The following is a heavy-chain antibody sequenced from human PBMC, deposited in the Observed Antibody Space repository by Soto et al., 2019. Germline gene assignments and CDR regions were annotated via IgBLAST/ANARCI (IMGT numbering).Heavy chain of an antibody. Sequence: SVKVSCKASCYTFTSYGISWVRQAPGQGLEWMGWISAYNGNTNYAQRLQGRVTMTTDTSTSTAYMELRSLRSDDTAVYYCAREVHYYDSSGYDAFDIWGQGTMVTVSS. CDR2: ISAYNGNT. V-gene: IGHV1-18*01. CDR3: AREVHYYDSSGYDAFDI. D-gene: IGHD3-22*01. CDR1: CYTFTSYG. J-gene: IGHJ3*02.